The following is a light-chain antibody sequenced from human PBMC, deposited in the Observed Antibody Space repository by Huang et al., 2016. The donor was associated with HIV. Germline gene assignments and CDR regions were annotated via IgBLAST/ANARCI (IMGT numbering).Light chain of an antibody. J-gene: IGKJ4*01. V-gene: IGKV1-9*01. CDR2: AAS. CDR3: QQLNSYPLT. Sequence: IQLTQSPSYLSASVGARVTITCRASQGISSYLTWYQQKPGKAPKLLIYAASTLQSGVPSRFSGRGSLTDFTLTISSLQPEDFATYYCQQLNSYPLTFGGGTKVEIK. CDR1: QGISSY.